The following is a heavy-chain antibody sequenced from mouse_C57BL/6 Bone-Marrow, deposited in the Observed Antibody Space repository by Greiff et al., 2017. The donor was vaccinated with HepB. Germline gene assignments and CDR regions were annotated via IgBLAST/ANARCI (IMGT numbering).Heavy chain of an antibody. CDR1: GYSITSGYY. V-gene: IGHV3-6*01. CDR2: ISYDGSN. J-gene: IGHJ2*01. CDR3: ARGCKYYFDY. Sequence: EVQLQQSGPGLVKPSQSLSLTCSVTGYSITSGYYWNWIRQFPGNKLEWMGYISYDGSNNYNPSLKNRISITRDTSKNQFFLKLNSVTTEDTATYYCARGCKYYFDYWGQGTTLTVSS.